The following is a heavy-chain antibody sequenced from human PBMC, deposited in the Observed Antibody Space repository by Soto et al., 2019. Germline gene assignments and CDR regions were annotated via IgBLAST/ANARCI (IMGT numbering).Heavy chain of an antibody. CDR2: ISSSDTSA. J-gene: IGHJ4*02. D-gene: IGHD6-19*01. CDR1: GFTFSAVY. Sequence: QVQLEESGGGLVKPGGSLRLSCAGSGFTFSAVYMSWIRQAPNKGLEYISYISSSDTSANYADSVTGRFTISRDNANNSLYLQMNSLRAEDTAVYYCARDRGAVTGQYFDYWGQGALVTVSS. V-gene: IGHV3-11*05. CDR3: ARDRGAVTGQYFDY.